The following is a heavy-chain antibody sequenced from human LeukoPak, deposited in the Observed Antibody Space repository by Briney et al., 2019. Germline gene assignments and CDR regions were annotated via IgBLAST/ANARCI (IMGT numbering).Heavy chain of an antibody. CDR2: IFPGDSDT. CDR3: ARGAPFDF. Sequence: GESLKISCKGSGYIFTNNWIGWVRQMPGKGLEWMGIIFPGDSDTRYSPSFQGQVTISADKSISTAYLQWSSLKASDTALYYCARGAPFDFWGQGTLVTVSS. J-gene: IGHJ4*02. V-gene: IGHV5-51*01. CDR1: GYIFTNNW.